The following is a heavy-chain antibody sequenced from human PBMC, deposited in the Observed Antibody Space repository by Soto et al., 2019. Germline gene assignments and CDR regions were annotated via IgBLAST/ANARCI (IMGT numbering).Heavy chain of an antibody. CDR2: FDPEDGEP. J-gene: IGHJ4*02. V-gene: IGHV1-24*01. CDR1: GYTLTELS. CDR3: ATRNGVGATPFDY. D-gene: IGHD1-26*01. Sequence: WASVKVPCKVSGYTLTELSMHLVRQSPGKGLEWMGGFDPEDGEPIYAQKFQGRVTMTEDTSTDTANMELSSLRSEDTAVYYCATRNGVGATPFDYWGQGTLVTVSS.